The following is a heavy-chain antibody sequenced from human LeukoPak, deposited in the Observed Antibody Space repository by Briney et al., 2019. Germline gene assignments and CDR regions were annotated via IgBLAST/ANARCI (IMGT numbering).Heavy chain of an antibody. CDR1: GGSISSSSYY. D-gene: IGHD6-19*01. V-gene: IGHV4-39*07. CDR2: IYYSGST. CDR3: AREKQWLSWFDP. Sequence: PSETLSLTCTVSGGSISSSSYYWGWIRQPPGKGLEWIGSIYYSGSTYYNPSLKSRVTISVDTSKNQFSLKLSSVTAADTAVYYCAREKQWLSWFDPWGQGTLVTVSS. J-gene: IGHJ5*02.